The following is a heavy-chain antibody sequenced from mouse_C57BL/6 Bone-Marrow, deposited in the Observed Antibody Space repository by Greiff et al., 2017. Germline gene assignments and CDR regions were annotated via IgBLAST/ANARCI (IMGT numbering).Heavy chain of an antibody. CDR1: GFNIKDDY. D-gene: IGHD1-1*01. Sequence: DVHLVESGAELVRPGASVKLSCTASGFNIKDDYMHWVKQRPEQGLEWIGWIDPENGDTEYASKFQGKATITADTSSNTAYLQLSSLTSEDTAVYYCNHYYGGSYGAYWGQGTLVTVSA. J-gene: IGHJ3*01. V-gene: IGHV14-4*01. CDR3: NHYYGGSYGAY. CDR2: IDPENGDT.